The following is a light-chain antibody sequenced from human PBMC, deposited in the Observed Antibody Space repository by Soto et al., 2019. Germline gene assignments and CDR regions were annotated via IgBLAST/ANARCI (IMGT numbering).Light chain of an antibody. V-gene: IGLV1-44*01. J-gene: IGLJ1*01. CDR1: SSNIGSNT. Sequence: QSVLTQPPSASGTPGQRVTISCSGSSSNIGSNTVNWYQQLPGTAPKLLIYSNNQRPSGVPDRFSGSKSGTSASLAISGLQSEDEADYCCAAWDDSLNGSYVFGTGTRSPS. CDR2: SNN. CDR3: AAWDDSLNGSYV.